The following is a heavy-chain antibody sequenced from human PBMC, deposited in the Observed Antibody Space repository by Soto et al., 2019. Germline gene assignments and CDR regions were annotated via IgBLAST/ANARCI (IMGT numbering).Heavy chain of an antibody. J-gene: IGHJ4*02. D-gene: IGHD2-15*01. V-gene: IGHV3-21*01. CDR1: GFTFSSYI. CDR3: ASDCSGGSCYPDGDY. CDR2: ISSSSSYI. Sequence: PGGSLRLSCAASGFTFSSYIMNWVGQSPGKGLEWVSSISSSSSYIYYADSVKGRFTISRDNAKNSLYLQMNSLRAEDTAVYYCASDCSGGSCYPDGDYWGQGTLVTVSS.